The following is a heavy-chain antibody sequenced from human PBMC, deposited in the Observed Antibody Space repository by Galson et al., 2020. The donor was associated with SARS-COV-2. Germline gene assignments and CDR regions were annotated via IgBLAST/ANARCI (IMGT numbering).Heavy chain of an antibody. CDR2: ISSSSSTI. J-gene: IGHJ4*02. CDR3: ARDPSPLEWELLTPRTANFDY. Sequence: GESLKISCAASGFTFSSYSMNWVRQAPGKGLEWVSYISSSSSTIYYADSVKGRFTISRDNAKNSLYLQMNSLRAEDTAVYYCARDPSPLEWELLTPRTANFDYWGQGTLVTVSS. CDR1: GFTFSSYS. D-gene: IGHD1-26*01. V-gene: IGHV3-48*01.